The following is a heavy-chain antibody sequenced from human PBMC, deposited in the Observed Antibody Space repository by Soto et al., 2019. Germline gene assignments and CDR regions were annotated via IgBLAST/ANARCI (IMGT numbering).Heavy chain of an antibody. V-gene: IGHV4-34*01. Sequence: QVQLQQWGAGLLKPSETLSLTCAVYGGSFSGYYWSWIRQPPGKGLEWIGEINHSGSTNYNPSLKGRVTISVDTSKNQFSLKLSSVTAADTAVYYCARARGFYGSGKGVYDYWGQGTLVTVSS. CDR1: GGSFSGYY. D-gene: IGHD3-10*01. CDR3: ARARGFYGSGKGVYDY. CDR2: INHSGST. J-gene: IGHJ4*02.